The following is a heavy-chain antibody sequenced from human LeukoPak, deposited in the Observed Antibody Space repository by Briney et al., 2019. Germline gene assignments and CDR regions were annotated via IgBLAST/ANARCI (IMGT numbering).Heavy chain of an antibody. J-gene: IGHJ6*02. CDR1: GFSFRNSW. CDR3: ARGGGYGMDV. V-gene: IGHV3-23*01. D-gene: IGHD3-16*01. CDR2: ISGSGGST. Sequence: SGGSLRLSCATSGFSFRNSWMSWVRQAPGKGLEWVSTISGSGGSTYYADSVKGRFTISRDNSKNTLYLQMNSLRAEDTAVYYCARGGGYGMDVWGQGTTVTVSS.